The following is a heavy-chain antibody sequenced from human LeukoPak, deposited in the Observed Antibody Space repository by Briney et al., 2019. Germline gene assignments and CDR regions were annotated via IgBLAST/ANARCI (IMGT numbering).Heavy chain of an antibody. CDR1: GGTFSSYA. CDR2: IIPIFGTA. CDR3: ARSVYYDSSGYYYYYYYMDV. D-gene: IGHD3-22*01. V-gene: IGHV1-69*05. Sequence: GASVKVSCKASGGTFSSYAISWMRQVPGQGLEWMGGIIPIFGTANYAQKFQGRVTITTDESTSTAYMELSSLRSEDTAVYYCARSVYYDSSGYYYYYYYMDVWGKGTTVTVSS. J-gene: IGHJ6*03.